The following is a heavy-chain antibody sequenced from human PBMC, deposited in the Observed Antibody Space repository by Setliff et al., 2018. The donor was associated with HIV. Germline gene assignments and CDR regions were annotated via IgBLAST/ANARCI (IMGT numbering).Heavy chain of an antibody. CDR2: INHSGST. V-gene: IGHV4-34*01. J-gene: IGHJ6*03. CDR3: ARGATLLPGYSDRWEYFYMDV. CDR1: GGSFSEYY. Sequence: PSETLSLTCAVYGGSFSEYYWSWIRQSPGKGLEWIGEINHSGSTHYNPPLKSRATISVDTPKNQFSLRLNSVTAADTAVYYCARGATLLPGYSDRWEYFYMDVWGKGTTVTVS. D-gene: IGHD5-12*01.